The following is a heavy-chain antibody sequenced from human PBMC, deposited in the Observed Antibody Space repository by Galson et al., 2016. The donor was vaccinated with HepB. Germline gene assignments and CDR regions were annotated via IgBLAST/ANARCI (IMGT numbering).Heavy chain of an antibody. CDR1: GFSFTDYT. CDR3: ATYWSDCGSGSCYSGWFDP. CDR2: ISFDGTNT. D-gene: IGHD2-15*01. Sequence: SLRLSCAASGFSFTDYTLHWVRQAPGKGLEWVAVISFDGTNTYYRNPVKGRFTISRDDSKNTFYLQMNDLRAEDTAVYYCATYWSDCGSGSCYSGWFDPWGQGALVTVSS. V-gene: IGHV3-30*10. J-gene: IGHJ5*02.